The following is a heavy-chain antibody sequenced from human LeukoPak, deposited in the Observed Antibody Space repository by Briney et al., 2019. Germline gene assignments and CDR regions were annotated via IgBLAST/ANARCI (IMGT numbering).Heavy chain of an antibody. CDR2: IDWDDDK. Sequence: ESGPALVKPTQTLTLTCTFSGFSLSTSGMCVSWIRQPPGKALEWLALIDWDDDKYYSASLKARLTISKDTSKNQVVLTMTNMDPVDTATYYCARTKMTTQTYYFDYWGQGTLVTVSS. CDR3: ARTKMTTQTYYFDY. D-gene: IGHD5-24*01. J-gene: IGHJ4*02. CDR1: GFSLSTSGMC. V-gene: IGHV2-70*01.